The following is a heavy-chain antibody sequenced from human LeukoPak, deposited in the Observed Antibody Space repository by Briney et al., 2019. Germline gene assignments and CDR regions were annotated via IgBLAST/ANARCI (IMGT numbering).Heavy chain of an antibody. CDR2: IVVGSGNT. Sequence: SVKVSCKASGFTFTSSAMQWVRQARGQRLEWIGWIVVGSGNTNYAQKFQERVTITRDMSTSTAYMELSSLRSEDTAVYYCVASDGYYDSSGYSFDYWGQGTLVTVSS. D-gene: IGHD3-22*01. V-gene: IGHV1-58*02. CDR3: VASDGYYDSSGYSFDY. J-gene: IGHJ4*02. CDR1: GFTFTSSA.